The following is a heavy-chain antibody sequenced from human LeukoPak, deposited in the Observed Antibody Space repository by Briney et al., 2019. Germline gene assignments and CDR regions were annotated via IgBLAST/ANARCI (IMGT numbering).Heavy chain of an antibody. V-gene: IGHV3-23*01. D-gene: IGHD2-2*03. CDR3: AKHCSGYCNTASEKRFDP. CDR1: GFTPGSYS. J-gene: IGHJ5*02. Sequence: GGSRRLSCAAYGFTPGSYSMNWVRQAPGKGLEWVSGIGSNSVPTVYADSVKGRFTISRDNSKSMLYLQMDSLRVEDTAVYYCAKHCSGYCNTASEKRFDPWGQGTLVTVSS. CDR2: IGSNSVPT.